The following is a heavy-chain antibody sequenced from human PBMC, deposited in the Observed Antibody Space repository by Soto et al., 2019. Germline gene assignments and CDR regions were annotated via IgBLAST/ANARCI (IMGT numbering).Heavy chain of an antibody. Sequence: ETLSLTCAVYGGSFSGYYWSWIRQPPGKGLEWIGEINHSGSTNYNPSLKSRVTISVDTSKNQFSLKLSSVTAADTAVYYCARSRRGALRYFDWLLPYYFDYWGQGTLVTVSS. CDR3: ARSRRGALRYFDWLLPYYFDY. J-gene: IGHJ4*02. V-gene: IGHV4-34*01. CDR2: INHSGST. D-gene: IGHD3-9*01. CDR1: GGSFSGYY.